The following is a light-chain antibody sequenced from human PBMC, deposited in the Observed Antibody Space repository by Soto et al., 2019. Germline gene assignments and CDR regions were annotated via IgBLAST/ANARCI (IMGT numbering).Light chain of an antibody. CDR1: QNVLYKSNNENS. CDR3: QQDYNTPPYT. J-gene: IGKJ2*01. CDR2: WAS. Sequence: DIVMTQSPDSLAVSLGERATINCKSSQNVLYKSNNENSLAWFQQKPGQPPKLLIYWASTLKSGVPDRFTGSGSGSEFTLTISSLQAEDGAVYYCQQDYNTPPYTFGQGTKLEI. V-gene: IGKV4-1*01.